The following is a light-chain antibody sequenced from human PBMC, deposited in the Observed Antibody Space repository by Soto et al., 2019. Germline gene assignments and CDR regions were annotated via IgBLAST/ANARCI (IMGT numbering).Light chain of an antibody. Sequence: EIVMTQSPLSLSVTPGQPASISCKSSQTLLHRDGKTYLYWYLQRTGQPPQLLIHEASNRFSGVPDRFSGSGSGTDFTLKISRVEAEDVGVYYCMQTIQPAFTFGQGTKLEIK. J-gene: IGKJ2*01. CDR2: EAS. V-gene: IGKV2D-29*01. CDR1: QTLLHRDGKTY. CDR3: MQTIQPAFT.